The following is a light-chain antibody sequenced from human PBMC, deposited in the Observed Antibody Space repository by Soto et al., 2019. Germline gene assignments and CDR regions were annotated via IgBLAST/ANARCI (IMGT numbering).Light chain of an antibody. Sequence: DIQMTQSSSSVSASAGDRVSITSRASQSITNYLNWYQQKPGKAPKXLIYAISSLQSGVPSRFGGSGSGTECTLTISSLQPDDFATYYCQQSYSTPYTFGQGTKVDI. CDR2: AIS. V-gene: IGKV1-39*01. CDR3: QQSYSTPYT. J-gene: IGKJ2*01. CDR1: QSITNY.